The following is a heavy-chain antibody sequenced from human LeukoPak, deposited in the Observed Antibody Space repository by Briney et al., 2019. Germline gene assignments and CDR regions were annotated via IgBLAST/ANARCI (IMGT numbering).Heavy chain of an antibody. D-gene: IGHD1-14*01. J-gene: IGHJ4*02. V-gene: IGHV3-21*05. CDR1: EFTFSLYA. CDR2: INDVCGDI. CDR3: ARDTFQPGRIDC. Sequence: KSGGSLRLSCAASEFTFSLYAVNWVRQAPGKGLEWVSYINDVCGDIHYADSVRGRFTISRDNAKNTLYLQMNSLRAEDTAVYYCARDTFQPGRIDCWGQGTLVIVSS.